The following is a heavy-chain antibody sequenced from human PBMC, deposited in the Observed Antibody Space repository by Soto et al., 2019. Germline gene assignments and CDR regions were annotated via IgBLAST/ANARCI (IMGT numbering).Heavy chain of an antibody. CDR2: IWYDGSNK. CDR3: ARDRSYYDSSGSYSPPY. CDR1: GFTFSSYG. J-gene: IGHJ4*02. V-gene: IGHV3-33*01. D-gene: IGHD3-22*01. Sequence: GGSLRLSCAASGFTFSSYGMHWVRQAPGKGLEWVAVIWYDGSNKYYADSVKGRFTISRDNSKNTLYLQMNSLRAEDTAVYYCARDRSYYDSSGSYSPPYWGQGTLVTVSS.